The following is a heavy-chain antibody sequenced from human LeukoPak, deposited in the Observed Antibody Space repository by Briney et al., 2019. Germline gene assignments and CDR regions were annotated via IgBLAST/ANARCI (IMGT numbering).Heavy chain of an antibody. D-gene: IGHD3-22*01. CDR2: ISANNGNT. CDR1: GYTFTSYG. CDR3: ARSGGSMIVVVNDY. J-gene: IGHJ4*02. Sequence: GASVKVSCKASGYTFTSYGISWVRQAPGQGLEWMGWISANNGNTNYAQKLQGRVTMTTDTSTSTAYMELRSLRSDDTAVYYCARSGGSMIVVVNDYWGQGTLVTVSS. V-gene: IGHV1-18*01.